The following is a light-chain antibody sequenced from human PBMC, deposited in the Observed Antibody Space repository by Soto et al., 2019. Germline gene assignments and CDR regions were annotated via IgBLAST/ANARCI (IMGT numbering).Light chain of an antibody. CDR2: QTS. V-gene: IGKV3-11*01. Sequence: EIVLTQSPATLSLFPGDRVTLSCRASEYINTRLAWYQHKPGQSPRLLIYQTSLRAAGIPARFSGSGSGTDFTLTIIDVQPEDFALYYCHQRQSWPRTFGQGTKVDIK. J-gene: IGKJ1*01. CDR1: EYINTR. CDR3: HQRQSWPRT.